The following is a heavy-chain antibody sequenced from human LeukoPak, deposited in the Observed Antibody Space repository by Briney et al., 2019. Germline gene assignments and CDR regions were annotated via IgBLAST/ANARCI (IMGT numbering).Heavy chain of an antibody. D-gene: IGHD3/OR15-3a*01. Sequence: SVKVSCKASGYTFTSYGISWVRQAPGQGREWMGGILPIFGTTPYAQNFQGRVTVSADESTSTVYLALTNLTFEDTAIYYCARDENFGTGSTHWGQGIPVTVAS. CDR2: ILPIFGTT. CDR1: GYTFTSYG. J-gene: IGHJ4*02. V-gene: IGHV1-69*13. CDR3: ARDENFGTGSTH.